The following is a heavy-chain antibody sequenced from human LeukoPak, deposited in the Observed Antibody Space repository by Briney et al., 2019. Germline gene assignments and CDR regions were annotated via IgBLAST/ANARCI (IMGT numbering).Heavy chain of an antibody. CDR2: IHYTGST. D-gene: IGHD3-16*01. CDR3: ARAGRGGFDFDY. V-gene: IGHV4-59*12. J-gene: IGHJ4*02. Sequence: SETLSLTCTVSGGSISSYYWSWIRQPPGKGLEWIGHIHYTGSTNYNPSLKGRVTISLDTSKNQFSLHLSSVTAADTAVYSCARAGRGGFDFDYWGQGALVTVSS. CDR1: GGSISSYY.